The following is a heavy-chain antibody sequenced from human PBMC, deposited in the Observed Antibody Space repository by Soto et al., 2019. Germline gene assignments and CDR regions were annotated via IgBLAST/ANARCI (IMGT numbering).Heavy chain of an antibody. D-gene: IGHD3-16*01. Sequence: QVQLVESGGGVVQPGRSLRLSCAASGFTFSSYGMHCVRQAPGKGLEWVAVIWYDGSNKYYADSVKGRFTIFRDNSKNTLYLQMNSLRAEDTAVYYCARDNTIGGRYFDYWGQGTLVTVSS. V-gene: IGHV3-33*01. CDR3: ARDNTIGGRYFDY. J-gene: IGHJ4*02. CDR1: GFTFSSYG. CDR2: IWYDGSNK.